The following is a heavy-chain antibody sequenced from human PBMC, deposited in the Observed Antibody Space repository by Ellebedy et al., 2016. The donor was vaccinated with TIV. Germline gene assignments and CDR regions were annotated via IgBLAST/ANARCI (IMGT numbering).Heavy chain of an antibody. CDR2: INHSGST. V-gene: IGHV4-34*01. J-gene: IGHJ2*01. CDR3: ARVPAAMNREGRFFDL. D-gene: IGHD2-2*01. Sequence: MPSETLSLTCAVYGASFSGYYWSWIRQPPGKGLEWIGEINHSGSTNYNPSLKSRVTMSADTSKNQISLKITSMTAADTAVYYCARVPAAMNREGRFFDLWGRGTLVIVSS. CDR1: GASFSGYY.